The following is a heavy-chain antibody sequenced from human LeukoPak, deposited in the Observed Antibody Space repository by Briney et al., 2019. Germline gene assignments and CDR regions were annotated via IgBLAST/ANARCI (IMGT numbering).Heavy chain of an antibody. V-gene: IGHV3-30-3*01. CDR1: GFTFSSYA. D-gene: IGHD5-12*01. CDR2: ISYDGSNK. Sequence: GGSLRLSCAASGFTFSSYAMHWVRQAPGKGLEWVAVISYDGSNKYYADSVKGRFTISRDNSKNTLYLQMNSLRAEDTAVYYCGYSGSAQYFQHWGQGTLVTVSS. CDR3: GYSGSAQYFQH. J-gene: IGHJ1*01.